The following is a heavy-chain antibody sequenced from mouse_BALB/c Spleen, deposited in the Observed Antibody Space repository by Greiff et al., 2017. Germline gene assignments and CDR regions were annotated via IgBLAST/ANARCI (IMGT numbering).Heavy chain of an antibody. V-gene: IGHV1-4*01. Sequence: QVQLKQSGAELARPGASVKMSCKASGYTFTSYTMHWVKQRPGQGLEWIGYINPSSGYTNYNQKFKDKATLTADKSSSTAYMQLSSLTSEDSAVYYCARLRRGGSYYAMDYWGQGTSVTVSS. D-gene: IGHD1-1*01. CDR1: GYTFTSYT. J-gene: IGHJ4*01. CDR3: ARLRRGGSYYAMDY. CDR2: INPSSGYT.